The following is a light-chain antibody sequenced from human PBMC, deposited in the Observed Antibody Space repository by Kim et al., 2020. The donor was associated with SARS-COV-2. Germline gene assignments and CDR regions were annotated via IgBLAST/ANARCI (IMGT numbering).Light chain of an antibody. Sequence: EIVLTQSPDFQSVTPKEKVTITCRASQSIGSRLHWYQQKPGQSPTLLIKFASQSFSGVPSRFSGSGYGTDFTLTINSLDAEDAATYYCHQTGSIPQSFGQGTKLEI. CDR1: QSIGSR. CDR2: FAS. V-gene: IGKV6-21*01. CDR3: HQTGSIPQS. J-gene: IGKJ2*03.